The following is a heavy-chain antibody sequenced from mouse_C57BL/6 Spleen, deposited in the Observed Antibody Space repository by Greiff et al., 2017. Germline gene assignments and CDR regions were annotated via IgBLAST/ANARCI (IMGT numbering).Heavy chain of an antibody. J-gene: IGHJ3*01. Sequence: QVQLQQPGAELVRPGSSVKLSCKASGYTFTSYWMHWVKQRPIQGLEWIGNIDPSGSETHYNQKFKDKATLTVDKSSSTVYMQLSSLTSEDSAVEYCAREGSSGYSCAYWGQGTLVTVSA. CDR2: IDPSGSET. D-gene: IGHD3-2*02. CDR3: AREGSSGYSCAY. CDR1: GYTFTSYW. V-gene: IGHV1-52*01.